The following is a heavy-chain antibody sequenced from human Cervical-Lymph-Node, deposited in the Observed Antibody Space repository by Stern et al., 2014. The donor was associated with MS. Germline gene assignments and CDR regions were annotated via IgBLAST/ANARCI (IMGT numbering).Heavy chain of an antibody. D-gene: IGHD2-8*01. V-gene: IGHV4-59*01. Sequence: VPLLESGPGLVKPSESLSLTCTVSGGSITSYYCRWIRKTPGQGLEWCGYVNCSGSTAYNPSLKSRVTISVDSSKNQFSLRLSSATAADTAVYYCARGRMYHFDAWGQGTLVTVSS. CDR1: GGSITSYY. CDR2: VNCSGST. CDR3: ARGRMYHFDA. J-gene: IGHJ4*02.